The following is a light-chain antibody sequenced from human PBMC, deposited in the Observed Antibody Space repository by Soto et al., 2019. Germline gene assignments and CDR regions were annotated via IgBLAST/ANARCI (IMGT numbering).Light chain of an antibody. V-gene: IGKV1-8*01. CDR1: QGISSY. CDR3: QQYYSYLYT. J-gene: IGKJ2*01. Sequence: AIRMTQSPSSLSASTGDRVTITCRASQGISSYLAWYQQKPGKAPKLLIYAASTLQSGVPSRFSGSGSGTDFTLTISGLQSEDFATYYCQQYYSYLYTFGQGTKLEIK. CDR2: AAS.